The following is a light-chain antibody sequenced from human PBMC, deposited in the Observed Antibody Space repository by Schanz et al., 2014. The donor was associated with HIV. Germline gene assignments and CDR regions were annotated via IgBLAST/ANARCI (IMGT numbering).Light chain of an antibody. V-gene: IGLV1-51*01. Sequence: QSVLTQPPSVSGAPGQRVTISCTGSNSNIGATSHVHWYQQLPGTAPKFLIYDSYERPSEIPDRFSGSKSGTSATLAIMGLQTGDEADYYCGAWDSGRRAVVFGGGTQLTVL. CDR1: NSNIGATSH. CDR3: GAWDSGRRAVV. J-gene: IGLJ2*01. CDR2: DSY.